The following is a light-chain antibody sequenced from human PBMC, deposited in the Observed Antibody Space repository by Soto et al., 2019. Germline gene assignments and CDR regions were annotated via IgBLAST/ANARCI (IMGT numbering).Light chain of an antibody. CDR3: QQRSNWPLS. CDR1: QSVSSS. CDR2: DAS. V-gene: IGKV3-11*01. J-gene: IGKJ4*01. Sequence: PGARATLFCRASQSVSSSLAWYQQKPGQAPRLLIYDASNGATGIPARFSGSGSETDFNLTVSSLEPEDFAVYYCQQRSNWPLSFGGGTKVEIK.